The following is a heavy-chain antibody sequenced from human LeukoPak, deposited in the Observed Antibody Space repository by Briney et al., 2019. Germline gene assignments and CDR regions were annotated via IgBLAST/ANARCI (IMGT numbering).Heavy chain of an antibody. CDR3: ARSRITFDSSGHGDALDV. CDR1: GGSISSYY. Sequence: PSETLSLTCTVSGGSISSYYWSWIRQPPGKGLEWIGYIYYSGSTNYNPSLKSRVTMSVDTSKNQLSLKLSSVTAADTAVYYCARSRITFDSSGHGDALDVWGPGTMVTVS. D-gene: IGHD3-22*01. J-gene: IGHJ3*01. CDR2: IYYSGST. V-gene: IGHV4-59*12.